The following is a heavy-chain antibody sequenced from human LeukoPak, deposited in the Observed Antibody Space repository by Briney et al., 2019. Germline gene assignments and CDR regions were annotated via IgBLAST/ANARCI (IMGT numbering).Heavy chain of an antibody. CDR2: IYTSGST. Sequence: SETLSLTCTVSGGCISSYYWSWIRQPAGKGLEWIGRIYTSGSTNYNPSLKSRVTMSVDTSKNQFSLKLSSVTAADTAVYYCAREDHRITMVRGVITDAFDIWGQGTMVTVSS. D-gene: IGHD3-10*01. J-gene: IGHJ3*02. CDR1: GGCISSYY. CDR3: AREDHRITMVRGVITDAFDI. V-gene: IGHV4-4*07.